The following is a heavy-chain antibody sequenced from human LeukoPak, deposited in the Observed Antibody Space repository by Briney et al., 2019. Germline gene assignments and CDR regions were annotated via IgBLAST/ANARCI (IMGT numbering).Heavy chain of an antibody. V-gene: IGHV3-21*01. CDR3: ARATDYFDY. Sequence: PGGSLRLSCAASGLTFSGYSGYTMSWVRQAPGKGLEWVSSISTSSTYIYYADSVKGRFTISRDNAKNSLYLQMNSLRAEDTAVYYCARATDYFDYWGQGTLVTVSS. CDR2: ISTSSTYI. CDR1: GLTFSGYSGYT. J-gene: IGHJ4*02.